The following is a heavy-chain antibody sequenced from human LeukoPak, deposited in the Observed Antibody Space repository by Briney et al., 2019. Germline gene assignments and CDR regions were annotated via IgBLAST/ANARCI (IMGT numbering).Heavy chain of an antibody. Sequence: ASVRVSCKASGYSFTSYGISWLRQAPGQGLEYMGWISAYNGNTNYAQKLQGRVTMTTDTSTSTAYMELRSLRSDDTAVYYCARVYSYGRGNWFDPWGQGTLVTVSS. CDR3: ARVYSYGRGNWFDP. CDR1: GYSFTSYG. V-gene: IGHV1-18*01. J-gene: IGHJ5*02. CDR2: ISAYNGNT. D-gene: IGHD5-18*01.